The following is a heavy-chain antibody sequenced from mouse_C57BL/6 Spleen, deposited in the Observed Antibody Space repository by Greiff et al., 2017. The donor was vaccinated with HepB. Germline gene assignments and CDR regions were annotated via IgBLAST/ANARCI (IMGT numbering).Heavy chain of an antibody. CDR2: IRNKANNHAT. J-gene: IGHJ2*01. V-gene: IGHV6-6*01. D-gene: IGHD1-1*01. CDR3: TRAVVARDFDY. Sequence: EVKLQESGGGLVQPGGSMKLSCAASGFTFSDAWMDWVRQSPEKGLEWVAEIRNKANNHATYYAESVKGRFTISRDDSKSSVYLQMNSLRAEDTGIYYCTRAVVARDFDYWGQGTTLTVSS. CDR1: GFTFSDAW.